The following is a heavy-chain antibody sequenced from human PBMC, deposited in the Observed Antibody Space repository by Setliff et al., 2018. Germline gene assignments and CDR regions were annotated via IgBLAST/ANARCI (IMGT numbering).Heavy chain of an antibody. CDR3: ARVRQGYYDSSGAYYYYGMDV. J-gene: IGHJ6*02. Sequence: ASVKVSCKASGYTFTNYGVTWVRQAPGQGLEWMGWINPNSGGTNYAQKFQGWVTMTRDTSISTAYMALSRLRSDDTAVYYCARVRQGYYDSSGAYYYYGMDVWGQGTTVTVSS. V-gene: IGHV1-2*04. CDR1: GYTFTNYG. D-gene: IGHD3-22*01. CDR2: INPNSGGT.